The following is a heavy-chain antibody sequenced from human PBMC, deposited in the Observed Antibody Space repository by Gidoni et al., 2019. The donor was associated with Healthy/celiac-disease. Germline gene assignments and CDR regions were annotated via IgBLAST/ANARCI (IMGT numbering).Heavy chain of an antibody. CDR1: GFTFSSYG. J-gene: IGHJ4*02. CDR3: AREIYGYSYGYDY. CDR2: IWYDGSNK. Sequence: QVQLVESGGGVVQPGRSLSLSCAASGFTFSSYGMHWVRQAPGKGLEWVAVIWYDGSNKYYADSVKGRFTISRDNSKNTLYLQMNSLRAEDTAVYYCAREIYGYSYGYDYWGQGTLVTVSS. V-gene: IGHV3-33*01. D-gene: IGHD5-18*01.